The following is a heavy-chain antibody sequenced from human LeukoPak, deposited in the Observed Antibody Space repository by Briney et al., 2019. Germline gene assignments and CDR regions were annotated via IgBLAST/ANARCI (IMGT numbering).Heavy chain of an antibody. D-gene: IGHD2-8*01. Sequence: GGSLRLSCAASGFTFSNAWMSWVRQAPGKGLEWVSAISGSGGSTYYADSVKGRFTISRDNSKNTLYLQMNSLRAEDTAVYYCAKDVLMVYAIPYWGQGTLVTVSS. CDR1: GFTFSNAW. V-gene: IGHV3-23*01. CDR3: AKDVLMVYAIPY. CDR2: ISGSGGST. J-gene: IGHJ4*02.